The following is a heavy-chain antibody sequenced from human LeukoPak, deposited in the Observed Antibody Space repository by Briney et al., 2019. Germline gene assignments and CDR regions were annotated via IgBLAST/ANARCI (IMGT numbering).Heavy chain of an antibody. CDR1: GFTFSSYW. V-gene: IGHV3-48*01. Sequence: PGGSLRLSCAASGFTFSSYWMSWVRQAPGKGLEWVSYISSSSSTIYYADSVKGRFTISRDNSKNTLYLQMNSLRAEDTAVYYCAKLKYSSSSGHGDAFDIWGQGTMVTVSS. J-gene: IGHJ3*02. CDR3: AKLKYSSSSGHGDAFDI. D-gene: IGHD6-6*01. CDR2: ISSSSSTI.